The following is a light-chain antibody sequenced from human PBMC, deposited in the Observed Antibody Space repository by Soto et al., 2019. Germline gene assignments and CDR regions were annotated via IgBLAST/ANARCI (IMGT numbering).Light chain of an antibody. CDR1: SSSKW. CDR2: DVS. J-gene: IGKJ2*01. Sequence: DIQMTQSPSTLAASVGDTVTMTCRSSSKWLAWYQKKPGKAPKLLIYDVSNLERGVPPRFSGSTSGAESTLTITGLQHDDLGTYYCQHTTYFTLGKGTKVEIK. V-gene: IGKV1-5*01. CDR3: QHTTYFT.